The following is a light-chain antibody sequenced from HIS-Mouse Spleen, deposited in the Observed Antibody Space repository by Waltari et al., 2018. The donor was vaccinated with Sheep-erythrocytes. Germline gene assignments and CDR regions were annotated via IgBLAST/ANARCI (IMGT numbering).Light chain of an antibody. V-gene: IGLV2-11*01. CDR1: SSDVGGYNY. CDR2: DVS. CDR3: QAWDSSTVV. Sequence: QSALTQPRSVSGSPGQSVTISCTGTSSDVGGYNYVSWYQQHPGKAPKLMIYDVSKRPSGVPDRFSGSNAGNTASLTISGLQAEDEADYYCQAWDSSTVVFGGGTKLTVL. J-gene: IGLJ2*01.